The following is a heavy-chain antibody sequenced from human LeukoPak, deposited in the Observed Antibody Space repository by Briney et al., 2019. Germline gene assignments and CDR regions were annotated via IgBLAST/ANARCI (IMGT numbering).Heavy chain of an antibody. V-gene: IGHV3-7*03. J-gene: IGHJ4*02. CDR1: GFTFSTYW. D-gene: IGHD3-16*01. CDR2: IKQDGSEK. CDR3: ARDGFGTGSN. Sequence: GGSLRLSCSASGFTFSTYWMSWVRQAPGKGLEWVANIKQDGSEKNYVDSVKGRFIISRDNAKNSLYLQMNTLRADDTAVYYCARDGFGTGSNWGQGTLVTVSS.